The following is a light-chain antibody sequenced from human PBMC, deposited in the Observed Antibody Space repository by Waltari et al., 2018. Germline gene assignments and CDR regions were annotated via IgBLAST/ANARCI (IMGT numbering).Light chain of an antibody. CDR2: DTS. CDR3: QQRSNWPQWT. Sequence: EIVLTQSPATLSLSTGERATLSCRASQNVGRTLAWYQQKPGQAPRLLIYDTSNRATGSPARFSGSGSGTDFTLTISSLEAEDFAVYYCQQRSNWPQWTFGQGTKVEF. CDR1: QNVGRT. J-gene: IGKJ1*01. V-gene: IGKV3-11*01.